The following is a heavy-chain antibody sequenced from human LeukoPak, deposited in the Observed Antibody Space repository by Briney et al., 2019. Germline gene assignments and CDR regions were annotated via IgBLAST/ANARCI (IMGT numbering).Heavy chain of an antibody. Sequence: ASVTVSCNASGYTFTCYYMHWVRQAPGPGLEWMGRINPNSGGTNYAQKFQGRVTMTRDTSISTAYMELSRLRSDDTAVYYCARVAAAGIQGYFQHWGQGTLVTVSS. J-gene: IGHJ1*01. CDR3: ARVAAAGIQGYFQH. D-gene: IGHD6-13*01. CDR1: GYTFTCYY. CDR2: INPNSGGT. V-gene: IGHV1-2*06.